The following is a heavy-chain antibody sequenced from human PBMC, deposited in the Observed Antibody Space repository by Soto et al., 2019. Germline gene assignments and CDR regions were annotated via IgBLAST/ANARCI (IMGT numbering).Heavy chain of an antibody. CDR1: GFTCSSYG. CDR3: ARDGPRHDYYYMDV. J-gene: IGHJ6*03. CDR2: IWYDGSNK. V-gene: IGHV3-33*01. Sequence: GGSLRLSCAASGFTCSSYGMHWVRQAPGKGLEWVAVIWYDGSNKYYADSVKGRFTISRDNSKNTLYLQMNSLRAEDTAVYYCARDGPRHDYYYMDVWGKGTTVTVSS.